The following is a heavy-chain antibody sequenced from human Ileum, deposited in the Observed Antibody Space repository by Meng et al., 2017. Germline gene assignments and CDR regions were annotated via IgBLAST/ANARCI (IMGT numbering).Heavy chain of an antibody. V-gene: IGHV4-61*01. J-gene: IGHJ4*02. CDR2: MYFSGST. CDR3: ARGHYDKYFDS. CDR1: GGSVNTGSYY. Sequence: QVRLTESGPGLVRPSEPLSLTCTISGGSVNTGSYYWSWIRQPPGKGLEWIGYMYFSGSTKYNASLKSRVSISVDTSKKQFSLNLTSVTAADTAVYYCARGHYDKYFDSWGQGTLVTVSS. D-gene: IGHD3-22*01.